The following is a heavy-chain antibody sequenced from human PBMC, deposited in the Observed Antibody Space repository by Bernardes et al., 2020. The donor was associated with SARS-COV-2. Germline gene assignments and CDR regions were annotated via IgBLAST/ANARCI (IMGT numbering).Heavy chain of an antibody. V-gene: IGHV4-30-2*01. Sequence: SETLSLTCAVSGGSISSGGYSWSWIRQPPGKGLEWIGYIYHSGSTYYNPSLKSRVTISVDRSKNQFSLKLSSVTAADTAVYYCARVDTAMAGGFDYWGQGTLVTVSS. D-gene: IGHD5-18*01. CDR3: ARVDTAMAGGFDY. CDR2: IYHSGST. J-gene: IGHJ4*02. CDR1: GGSISSGGYS.